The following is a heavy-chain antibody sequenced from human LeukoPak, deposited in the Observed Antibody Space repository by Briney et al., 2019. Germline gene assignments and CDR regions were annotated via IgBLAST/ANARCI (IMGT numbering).Heavy chain of an antibody. D-gene: IGHD6-6*01. J-gene: IGHJ4*02. CDR3: VGIDHSSSSGY. Sequence: PGESLRLSCAASGFAFGDYSMNWVRQAPGRGLEWIAYISSASGTTSYGDSLEGRFIISRDNAKNSLYLQMSSLRAEDTAVYYCVGIDHSSSSGYCGQGTLVTVAS. V-gene: IGHV3-48*01. CDR1: GFAFGDYS. CDR2: ISSASGTT.